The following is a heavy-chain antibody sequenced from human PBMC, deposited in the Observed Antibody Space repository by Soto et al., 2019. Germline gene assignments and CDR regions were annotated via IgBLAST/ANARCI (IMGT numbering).Heavy chain of an antibody. CDR2: IDNHGSAT. J-gene: IGHJ4*02. CDR1: GFTFSGYW. Sequence: GGSLRLSCAASGFTFSGYWMHWVRQVPGKGLVWVSHIDNHGSATTYADPVKGRFTISRDNAKNTMYLQMNSLRAEDTAVYYCAKGYYGSGSYYTPFDYWGQGTLVTVSS. V-gene: IGHV3-74*01. D-gene: IGHD3-10*01. CDR3: AKGYYGSGSYYTPFDY.